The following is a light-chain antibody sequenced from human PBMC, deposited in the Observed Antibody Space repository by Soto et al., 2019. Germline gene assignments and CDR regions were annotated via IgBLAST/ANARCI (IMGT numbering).Light chain of an antibody. J-gene: IGKJ4*01. CDR1: QPISSW. V-gene: IGKV1-12*01. CDR2: SAS. Sequence: IQMTQSPSSVSASVGDRVTITCRASQPISSWLAWYQQKPGQPPNLLIYSASTLRSGVPSRFSGSEYGTVFTLTISNLQPEDFATYYCQQASSFPLTFGGGTKVAVK. CDR3: QQASSFPLT.